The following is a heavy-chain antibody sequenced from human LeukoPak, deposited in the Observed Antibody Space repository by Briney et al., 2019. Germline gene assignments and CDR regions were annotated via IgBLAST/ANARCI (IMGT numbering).Heavy chain of an antibody. CDR1: GYTFTGYY. J-gene: IGHJ4*02. CDR2: INPNSGGT. V-gene: IGHV1-2*02. D-gene: IGHD3-22*01. CDR3: ARDPTSYDSSGYTIASGDY. Sequence: ASVKVSCKASGYTFTGYYMHWVRQAPGQGLEWMGWINPNSGGTNYAQKFQGRVTMTRDTSISTAYMELSRLRSDDTAVYYCARDPTSYDSSGYTIASGDYWGQGTLVTVSS.